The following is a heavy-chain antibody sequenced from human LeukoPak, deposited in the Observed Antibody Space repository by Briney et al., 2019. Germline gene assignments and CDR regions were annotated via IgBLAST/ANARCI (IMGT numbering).Heavy chain of an antibody. CDR3: ARDRRRYCSGGSCSDAFDI. D-gene: IGHD2-15*01. CDR1: GYTFTSYG. CDR2: INTYNGNT. Sequence: ASVKVSCKASGYTFTSYGISWVRQAPGQGLEWMGWINTYNGNTLYAQKLQDRVTMTTDTSTTTAYMELRSLRSDDTAVYFCARDRRRYCSGGSCSDAFDIWGQGTMVTVSS. V-gene: IGHV1-18*04. J-gene: IGHJ3*02.